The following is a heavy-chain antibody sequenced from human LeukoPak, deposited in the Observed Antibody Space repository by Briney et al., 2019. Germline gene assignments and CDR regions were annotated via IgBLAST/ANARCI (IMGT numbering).Heavy chain of an antibody. J-gene: IGHJ5*02. V-gene: IGHV4-38-2*02. CDR2: IYHSGST. D-gene: IGHD2-2*01. Sequence: SETLSLTCTVSGYSISSGYYWGWIRQPPGKGLEWIGSIYHSGSTYYNPSLKSRVTIPVDTSKNQFSLKLSSVTAADTAVYYCARDPGDCSSTSCSRKYNWFDPWGQGTLVTVSS. CDR3: ARDPGDCSSTSCSRKYNWFDP. CDR1: GYSISSGYY.